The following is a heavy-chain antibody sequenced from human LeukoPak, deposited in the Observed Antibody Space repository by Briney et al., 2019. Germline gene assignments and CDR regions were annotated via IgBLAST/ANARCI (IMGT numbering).Heavy chain of an antibody. D-gene: IGHD4-17*01. V-gene: IGHV3-13*01. J-gene: IGHJ6*02. CDR2: IGTAGDT. Sequence: GGSLRLSCAASGFTFSSYDMHWVRQATGRGPEWVSAIGTAGDTYYPGSVKGRFTISRENAKNSLYLQMNSLRAGDTAVYYCARDSRNYGDYEDNYYYYYGMDVWGQGTTVTVSS. CDR3: ARDSRNYGDYEDNYYYYYGMDV. CDR1: GFTFSSYD.